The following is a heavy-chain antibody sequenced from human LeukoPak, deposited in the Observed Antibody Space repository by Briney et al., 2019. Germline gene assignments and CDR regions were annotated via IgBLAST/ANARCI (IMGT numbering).Heavy chain of an antibody. CDR2: INPNSGGT. V-gene: IGHV1-2*04. CDR3: VRAGRIAAAGRNHWFDP. CDR1: GYTFTGYY. Sequence: GASVKVSCTASGYTFTGYYMHWVRQAPGQGLEWMGWINPNSGGTNYAQKFQGWVTMTRDTSISTAYMELSRLRSDDTAVYYCVRAGRIAAAGRNHWFDPWGQGTLVTVSS. D-gene: IGHD6-13*01. J-gene: IGHJ5*02.